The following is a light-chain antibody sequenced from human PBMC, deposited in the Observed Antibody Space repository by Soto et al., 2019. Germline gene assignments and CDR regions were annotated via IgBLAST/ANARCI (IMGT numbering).Light chain of an antibody. CDR1: RSNIGTNS. Sequence: QPVLTQPPSASANPGQRVTISCSGSRSNIGTNSVYWYQHLPGAAPKLLISKNNGRPSGVPDRFSCSKSVTSGSLAISGVRSEDEADYYCATWDDSLSCVVFGGGTKLTVL. V-gene: IGLV1-47*01. CDR2: KNN. CDR3: ATWDDSLSCVV. J-gene: IGLJ3*02.